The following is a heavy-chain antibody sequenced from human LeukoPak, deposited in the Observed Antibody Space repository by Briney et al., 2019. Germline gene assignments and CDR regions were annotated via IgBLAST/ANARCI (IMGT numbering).Heavy chain of an antibody. Sequence: SETLSLTRTVSGGSISSGGYYWSWIRQHPGKGLEWIGYIYYSGSTYYNPSLKSRVTISVDTSKNQFSLKLSSVTAADTAMYYCASVVVPAGVGGWFDPWGQGTLVTVSS. D-gene: IGHD2-2*01. J-gene: IGHJ5*02. V-gene: IGHV4-31*03. CDR3: ASVVVPAGVGGWFDP. CDR1: GGSISSGGYY. CDR2: IYYSGST.